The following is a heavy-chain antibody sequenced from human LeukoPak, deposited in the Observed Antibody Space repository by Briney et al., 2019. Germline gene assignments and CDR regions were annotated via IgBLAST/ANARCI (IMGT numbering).Heavy chain of an antibody. CDR2: ISSSGGII. Sequence: GGSLRLSCAASGFTFSSYYMSWVRQAPGKGLEWVAYISSSGGIIYYADSVKGRFTISRDNAKNSLYLQMNSLRAEDTAVYYCAKAVLYDILTGSFDYWGQGTLVTVSS. J-gene: IGHJ4*02. CDR1: GFTFSSYY. V-gene: IGHV3-11*01. D-gene: IGHD3-9*01. CDR3: AKAVLYDILTGSFDY.